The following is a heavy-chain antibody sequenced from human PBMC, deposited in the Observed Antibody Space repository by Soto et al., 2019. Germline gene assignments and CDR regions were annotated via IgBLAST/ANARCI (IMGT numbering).Heavy chain of an antibody. CDR1: GFTFSSYA. Sequence: EVQLLESGGGLVQPGGSLRLSCAASGFTFSSYAMSLVRQAPRKRLEWVSAISGSGGSTYYADSVKGRFTISRDNSKNTLYLQMNSLRAEDTAVYYCAKSGRIPGTVFRVYYYYYMDVWGKGTTVTVSS. D-gene: IGHD1-7*01. J-gene: IGHJ6*03. CDR3: AKSGRIPGTVFRVYYYYYMDV. V-gene: IGHV3-23*01. CDR2: ISGSGGST.